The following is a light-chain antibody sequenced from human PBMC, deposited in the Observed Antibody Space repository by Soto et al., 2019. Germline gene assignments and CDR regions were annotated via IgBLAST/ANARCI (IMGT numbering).Light chain of an antibody. CDR3: QQYDTRLT. V-gene: IGKV3-20*01. CDR2: GAS. CDR1: QSVSSY. Sequence: ETVLTQSPGTLSLSPGERATLSCTASQSVSSYLAWYQQKPGQAPRLLIYGASTRATGIPDRFSGRGSGTDFTLTISRLEPEDFAVYYCQQYDTRLTFGGGTKVEIK. J-gene: IGKJ4*01.